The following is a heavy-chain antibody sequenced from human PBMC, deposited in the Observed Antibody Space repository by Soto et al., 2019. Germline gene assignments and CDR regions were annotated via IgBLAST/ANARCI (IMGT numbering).Heavy chain of an antibody. CDR3: AKVLTYYDFWSGYYMDYGMDV. Sequence: PGGSLRLSCAASGFTFSSYGMHWVRQAPGKGLEWVAVISYDGSNKYYADSVRGRFTISRDNSKNTLYLQMNSLRAEDTAVYYCAKVLTYYDFWSGYYMDYGMDVWGQGTTVTVSS. J-gene: IGHJ6*02. CDR1: GFTFSSYG. V-gene: IGHV3-30*18. D-gene: IGHD3-3*01. CDR2: ISYDGSNK.